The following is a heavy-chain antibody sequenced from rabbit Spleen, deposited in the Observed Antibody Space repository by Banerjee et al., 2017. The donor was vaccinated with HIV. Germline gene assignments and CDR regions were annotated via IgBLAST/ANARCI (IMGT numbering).Heavy chain of an antibody. D-gene: IGHD2-1*01. Sequence: QSLEESGGDLVKPGASLTLTCTASGFDFSSNAIYWVRQAPGKGLEWIACIYFSGDGDTYYANWAKGRFTISKTSSTTVTLQMTSLTAADTATYFCARFIYGRGDYDLWGQGTLVTVS. J-gene: IGHJ3*01. CDR3: ARFIYGRGDYDL. CDR1: GFDFSSNA. V-gene: IGHV1S40*01. CDR2: IYFSGDGDT.